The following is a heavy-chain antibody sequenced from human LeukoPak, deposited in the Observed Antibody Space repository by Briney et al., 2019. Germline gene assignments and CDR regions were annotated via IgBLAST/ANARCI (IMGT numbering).Heavy chain of an antibody. CDR1: GGSFSGYY. CDR2: INHSGST. J-gene: IGHJ5*02. CDR3: ARDVGDP. Sequence: SETLSLTCAVYGGSFSGYYWSWIRQPPGKGLEWIGEINHSGSTNYNPSLKSRVTISVDASKNQFSLKLSSVTAADTAVYYCARDVGDPWGQGTLVTVSS. V-gene: IGHV4-34*01. D-gene: IGHD3-10*01.